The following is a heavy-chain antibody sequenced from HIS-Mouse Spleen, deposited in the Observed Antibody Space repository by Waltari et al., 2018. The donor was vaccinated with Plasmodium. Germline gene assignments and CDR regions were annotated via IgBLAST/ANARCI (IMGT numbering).Heavy chain of an antibody. J-gene: IGHJ3*02. V-gene: IGHV3-53*01. CDR1: GFTVSGQT. CDR3: ARGMKSSSSAFDI. CDR2: IDSGGST. Sequence: EVQLVESGGGLIQPGGSRSLSCAASGFTVSGQTRSWVGQAPGKGLEWFSVIDSGGSTYYADSVKGRFTISRDNSKNTLYLQMNSLRAEDTAVYYCARGMKSSSSAFDIWGQGTMVTVSS. D-gene: IGHD6-6*01.